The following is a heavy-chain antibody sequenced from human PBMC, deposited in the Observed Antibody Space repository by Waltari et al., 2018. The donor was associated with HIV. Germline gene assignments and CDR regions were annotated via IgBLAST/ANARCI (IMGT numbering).Heavy chain of an antibody. Sequence: EVQLVESGGGLVRPGGSLRFSCAVSGFTFSRYAFNWVRQFQGKGLLWVSYISPTGDFIYHADSVQGRFIIYRDNTKKSLYLQMKDLRDSDTAVYHCAATVTTRWTFDYWGNGTLVSV. J-gene: IGHJ4*01. CDR2: ISPTGDFI. D-gene: IGHD4-17*01. V-gene: IGHV3-21*01. CDR3: AATVTTRWTFDY. CDR1: GFTFSRYA.